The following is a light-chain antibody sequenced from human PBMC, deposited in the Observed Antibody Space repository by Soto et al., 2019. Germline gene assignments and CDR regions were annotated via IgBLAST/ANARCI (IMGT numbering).Light chain of an antibody. CDR3: QKYNGVPLT. CDR1: QAISNY. J-gene: IGKJ4*01. Sequence: DIQMTQSPSSLSASVGDRVTITCRASQAISNYLAWYQQKPGKVPKLLIYAASTLQSGVPSRFSGSGSGADFTLTISRLQSGDGATYYCQKYNGVPLTFGGGTKVEIK. CDR2: AAS. V-gene: IGKV1-27*01.